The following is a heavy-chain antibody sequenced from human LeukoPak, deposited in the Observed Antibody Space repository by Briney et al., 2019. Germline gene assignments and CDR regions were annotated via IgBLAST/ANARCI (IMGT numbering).Heavy chain of an antibody. CDR1: GFTFTTPA. CDR3: AVADGTTGTLKEYYYGMDV. J-gene: IGHJ6*02. CDR2: IVVGSGDT. D-gene: IGHD1-1*01. Sequence: SVKVSCKASGFTFTTPAMQWVRTARGQRLEWIGWIVVGSGDTNYAQKFQERVTITRDMSTSTAYMELSSLRSEGTAVYYCAVADGTTGTLKEYYYGMDVWGQGTTVTVSS. V-gene: IGHV1-58*02.